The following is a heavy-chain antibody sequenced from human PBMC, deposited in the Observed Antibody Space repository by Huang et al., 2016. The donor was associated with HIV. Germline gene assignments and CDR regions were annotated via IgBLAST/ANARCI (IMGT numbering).Heavy chain of an antibody. Sequence: QLQLVESGGGVVQPGGSLRLSCVASGFDFRSHDMHWVRQAPGKVLGWRTFSGDGGKNKQYGDSVTGRFTSSRDNSKNTLYLQMNSLRPEDTAVYYCAKEEAGRFGAFDIWGQGTMVTVSS. V-gene: IGHV3-30*02. CDR1: GFDFRSHD. CDR2: SGDGGKNK. D-gene: IGHD3-10*01. CDR3: AKEEAGRFGAFDI. J-gene: IGHJ3*02.